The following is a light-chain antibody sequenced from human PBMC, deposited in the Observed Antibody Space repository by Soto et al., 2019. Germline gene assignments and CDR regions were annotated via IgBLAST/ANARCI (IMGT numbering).Light chain of an antibody. CDR1: QSVKSSY. Sequence: PGERATLSCRASQSVKSSYLAWYRQKPGQTPRLLIYDASTRATGIPDRFSGSGSGTDFTLTISGLEPEDFAVYSCQQYASSPQTFGQGTKMEF. J-gene: IGKJ1*01. CDR2: DAS. CDR3: QQYASSPQT. V-gene: IGKV3-20*01.